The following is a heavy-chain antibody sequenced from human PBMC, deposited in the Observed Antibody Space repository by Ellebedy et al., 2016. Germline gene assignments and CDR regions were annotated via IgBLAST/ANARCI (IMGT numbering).Heavy chain of an antibody. CDR3: ARDSKLGYCSGGSCYTLLRFGGIFDY. D-gene: IGHD2-15*01. Sequence: GESLKISCAASGFTFSSYNMNWVRQAPGKGLEWVSYISSSGTTRYYADSVKGRFTISRDNAKNSLYLQMNSLRAEDTAVYYCARDSKLGYCSGGSCYTLLRFGGIFDYWGQGTLVTVSS. V-gene: IGHV3-48*01. CDR1: GFTFSSYN. CDR2: ISSSGTTR. J-gene: IGHJ4*02.